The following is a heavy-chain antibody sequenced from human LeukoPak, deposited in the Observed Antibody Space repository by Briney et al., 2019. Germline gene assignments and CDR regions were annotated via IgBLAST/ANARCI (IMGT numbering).Heavy chain of an antibody. CDR2: INPSGGST. V-gene: IGHV1-46*01. D-gene: IGHD4-17*01. Sequence: GASVKVSCKASGYTFTSYYMHWVRQAPGQGLEWMGIINPSGGSTSYAQKFQGRVTMTSDTSTSTAYMELRRLRSDDTAVYYCARSYDYGDYGLGYWGQGTLVTVSS. CDR1: GYTFTSYY. J-gene: IGHJ4*02. CDR3: ARSYDYGDYGLGY.